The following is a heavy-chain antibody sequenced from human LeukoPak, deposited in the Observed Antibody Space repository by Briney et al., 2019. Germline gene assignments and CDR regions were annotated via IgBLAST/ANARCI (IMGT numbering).Heavy chain of an antibody. Sequence: ASVKVSCKASGYTFTSYGISWVRQAPGQGLEWMGWISAYNGNTNYAQKLQGRVTMTTDTSTSTAYMELRSLRSDDTAVYYCARVGPSYYYGSGSRNFDYWGQGTLVTVSS. CDR3: ARVGPSYYYGSGSRNFDY. V-gene: IGHV1-18*01. CDR2: ISAYNGNT. CDR1: GYTFTSYG. J-gene: IGHJ4*02. D-gene: IGHD3-10*01.